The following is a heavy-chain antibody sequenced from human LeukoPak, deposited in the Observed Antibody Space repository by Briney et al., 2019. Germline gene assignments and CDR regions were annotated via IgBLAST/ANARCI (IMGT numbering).Heavy chain of an antibody. CDR2: IYTSGST. Sequence: PSETLSLTCTVSGGSISSYYWSWIRQPAGKGLEWIGRIYTSGSTNYNPSLKSRVTMSVDTSKNQFSLKLSSVTAADTAVYYCARAGGNSLYYYYGMDAWGQGTTVTVSS. J-gene: IGHJ6*02. V-gene: IGHV4-4*07. D-gene: IGHD4-23*01. CDR1: GGSISSYY. CDR3: ARAGGNSLYYYYGMDA.